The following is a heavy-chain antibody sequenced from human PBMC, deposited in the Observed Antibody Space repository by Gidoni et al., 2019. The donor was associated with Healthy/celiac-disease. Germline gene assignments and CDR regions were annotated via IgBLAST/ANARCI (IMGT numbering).Heavy chain of an antibody. Sequence: QVQLVESGGGVVQPGRSLSLSCAASGFTFRSYGMHWVRQAPGKGLEWVAVISYDGSNKYYADSVKGRFTISRDNSKNTLYLQMNSLRAEDTAVYYCAKDLNYYDSSGYYCDWGQGTLVTVSS. V-gene: IGHV3-30*18. D-gene: IGHD3-22*01. CDR3: AKDLNYYDSSGYYCD. CDR1: GFTFRSYG. J-gene: IGHJ4*02. CDR2: ISYDGSNK.